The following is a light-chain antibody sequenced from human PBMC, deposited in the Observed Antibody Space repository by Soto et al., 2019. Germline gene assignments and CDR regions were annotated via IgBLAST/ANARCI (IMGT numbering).Light chain of an antibody. J-gene: IGKJ3*01. V-gene: IGKV3-20*01. CDR2: GAS. CDR3: QQYGSSPEVT. Sequence: EIVLTQSPGTLSLSPGERATLSCRASQSVSSSYLAWYQQKPGQAPRLLIYGASSRATGIPDRFSGSGSGTDFPLTISRLEPEDLAVYYCQQYGSSPEVTFGPGTKVDIK. CDR1: QSVSSSY.